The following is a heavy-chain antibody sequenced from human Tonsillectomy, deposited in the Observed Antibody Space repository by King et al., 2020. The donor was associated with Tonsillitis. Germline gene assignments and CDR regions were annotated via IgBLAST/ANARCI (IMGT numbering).Heavy chain of an antibody. CDR3: AKTPPDYGDYYYYGMDV. CDR2: ISGSGGST. D-gene: IGHD4-17*01. CDR1: GFTFSSYA. V-gene: IGHV3-23*04. Sequence: VQLVESGGGLVQPGGSLRLSCAASGFTFSSYAMSWVRQAPGKGLEWVSAISGSGGSTYYADSVKGRFTISRDNSKNTLYLQMNSLRAEDTAVYYCAKTPPDYGDYYYYGMDVWGQGTTVTVSS. J-gene: IGHJ6*02.